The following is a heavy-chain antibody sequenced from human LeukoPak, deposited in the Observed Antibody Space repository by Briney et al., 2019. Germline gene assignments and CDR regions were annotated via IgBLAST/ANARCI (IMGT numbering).Heavy chain of an antibody. CDR1: GFTFSTFA. J-gene: IGHJ4*02. CDR2: IFTSGGEI. D-gene: IGHD5-24*01. CDR3: AKDILRWAFDY. V-gene: IGHV3-23*01. Sequence: GGSLRLSCAASGFTFSTFAMIWVRQPPGKGLEWVSSIFTSGGEIHYADSVKGRFTIFRDNSKSTLTLQMNSLRAEDTAVYYCAKDILRWAFDYWGQGTLVTVSS.